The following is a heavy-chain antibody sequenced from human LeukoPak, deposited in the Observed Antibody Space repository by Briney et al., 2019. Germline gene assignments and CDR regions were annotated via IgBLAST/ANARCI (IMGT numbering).Heavy chain of an antibody. Sequence: GESLKISCQGSGYIFTHNWIGWVRQKPGKGLEWMGIIYPGDSDTRYSPSFEGQVTISVDKSSSTAYLQWSSLKASDTAMYYCARPAATEIDYWGQGTLVTVSS. CDR1: GYIFTHNW. D-gene: IGHD2-15*01. V-gene: IGHV5-51*01. CDR2: IYPGDSDT. J-gene: IGHJ4*02. CDR3: ARPAATEIDY.